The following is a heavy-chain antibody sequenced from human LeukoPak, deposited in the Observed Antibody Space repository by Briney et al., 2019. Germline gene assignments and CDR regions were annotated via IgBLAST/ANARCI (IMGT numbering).Heavy chain of an antibody. CDR2: IRYDGSNK. Sequence: PGGSLRLSCAASGFTFSSYGMHWVRQAPGKGLEWVTFIRYDGSNKYYADSVKGRFTISRDNSKNTLYLQMNSLRAEDTAVYYCAKPRMVRYYYYMDVWGKGTTVTISS. CDR1: GFTFSSYG. V-gene: IGHV3-30*02. J-gene: IGHJ6*03. D-gene: IGHD3-10*01. CDR3: AKPRMVRYYYYMDV.